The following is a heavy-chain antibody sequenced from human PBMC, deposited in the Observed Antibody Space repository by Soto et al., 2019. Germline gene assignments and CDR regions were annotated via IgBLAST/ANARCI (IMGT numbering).Heavy chain of an antibody. CDR1: GFTFSSYA. V-gene: IGHV3-23*01. Sequence: PGGSLRLSCAASGFTFSSYAMSWVRQAPGKGLEWVSAISGSGGSTYYADSVKGRFTISRDNSKNTLYLQMNSLRAEDTAVYYCAKDPTQPYYDSSGPIDYWGQGTLVTVSS. CDR3: AKDPTQPYYDSSGPIDY. D-gene: IGHD3-22*01. CDR2: ISGSGGST. J-gene: IGHJ4*02.